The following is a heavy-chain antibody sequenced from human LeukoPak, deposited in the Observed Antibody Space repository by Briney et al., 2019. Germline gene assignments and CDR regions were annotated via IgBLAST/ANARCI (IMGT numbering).Heavy chain of an antibody. CDR2: IYYSGST. CDR3: ARGRLTGTTG. CDR1: GGSISITSYY. D-gene: IGHD1-7*01. V-gene: IGHV4-61*05. J-gene: IGHJ4*02. Sequence: SETLSLTCTVSGGSISITSYYWGWIRQPPGKGLEWIGYIYYSGSTNYNPSLKSRVTISVDTSKNQFSLKLSSVTAADTAVYYCARGRLTGTTGWGQGTLVTVSS.